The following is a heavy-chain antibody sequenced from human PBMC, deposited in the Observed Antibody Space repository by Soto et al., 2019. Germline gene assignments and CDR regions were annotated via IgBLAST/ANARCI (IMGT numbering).Heavy chain of an antibody. CDR2: IYHSGST. J-gene: IGHJ6*02. V-gene: IGHV4-4*02. D-gene: IGHD6-19*01. CDR1: GGSISRGSW. CDR3: ARDHRAGAGFLYYYYGMDV. Sequence: SEARSVTCAGSGGSISRGSWWRWGRQPPGKGLEWIGEIYHSGSTNYNPSLKSRVTISVDKSKNQFSLKLSSVTAADTAVYYCARDHRAGAGFLYYYYGMDVWGQGTTVS.